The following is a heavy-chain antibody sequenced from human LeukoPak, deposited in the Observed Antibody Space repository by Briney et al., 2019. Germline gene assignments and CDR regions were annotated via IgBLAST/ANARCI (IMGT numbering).Heavy chain of an antibody. Sequence: GGSLRLSCAASGFTFSSYAMSWVRQAPGKGLEWVSAISGSGGSTYYADSVKGRFTISRDNSKNTLHLQMNSPRAEDTAVYYCAKDLVLRYFDWFYFDYWGQGTLVTVSS. J-gene: IGHJ4*02. CDR1: GFTFSSYA. CDR3: AKDLVLRYFDWFYFDY. V-gene: IGHV3-23*01. CDR2: ISGSGGST. D-gene: IGHD3-9*01.